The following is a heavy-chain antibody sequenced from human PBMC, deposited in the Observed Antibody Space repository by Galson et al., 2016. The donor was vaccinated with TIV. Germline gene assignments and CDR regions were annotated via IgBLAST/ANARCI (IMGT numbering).Heavy chain of an antibody. CDR1: GYSFTSYH. D-gene: IGHD6-6*01. Sequence: QSGAEVKKPGASVKISCKASGYSFTSYHIHWVRQAPGQGPAWMGWVNPESGDTKYAQEFKGRVTMTRDTSSGTAYMELSSLRLEDTAVYYCARVRRGGYSRSSGNYYYYMDVWGEGTTVTVSS. V-gene: IGHV1-2*02. CDR3: ARVRRGGYSRSSGNYYYYMDV. J-gene: IGHJ6*03. CDR2: VNPESGDT.